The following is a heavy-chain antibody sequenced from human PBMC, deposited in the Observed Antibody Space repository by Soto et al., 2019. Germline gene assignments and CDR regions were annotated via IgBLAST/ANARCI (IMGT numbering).Heavy chain of an antibody. CDR2: TKNKGQSFTI. CDR3: ARWVAGAADC. D-gene: IGHD2-15*01. Sequence: GGSLRLSCAASGFTFSDYYMSWIRQAPGKGLEWLGRTKNKGQSFTIEYAPSVKGRFIISRDDSKNSVFLQINSLRTDDTAVYYCARWVAGAADCWGQGTQVTVSS. J-gene: IGHJ4*02. CDR1: GFTFSDYY. V-gene: IGHV3-72*01.